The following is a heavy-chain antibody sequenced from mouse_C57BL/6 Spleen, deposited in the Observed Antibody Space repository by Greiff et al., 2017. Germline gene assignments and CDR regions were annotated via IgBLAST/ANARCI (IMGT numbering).Heavy chain of an antibody. J-gene: IGHJ3*01. Sequence: VMLVESGPGLVAPSQSLSITCTVPGFSLTSYGVHWVRQPPGKGLEWLVVIWSDGSTTYNSALKSILSISKDNSKSQVFLKMNSLQTDDTAMYYCARQGGYYDYEEFAYWGQGTLVTVSA. CDR2: IWSDGST. D-gene: IGHD2-4*01. CDR1: GFSLTSYG. CDR3: ARQGGYYDYEEFAY. V-gene: IGHV2-6-1*01.